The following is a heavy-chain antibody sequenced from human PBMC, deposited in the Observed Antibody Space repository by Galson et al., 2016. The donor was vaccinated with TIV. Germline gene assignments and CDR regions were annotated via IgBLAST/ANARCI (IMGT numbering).Heavy chain of an antibody. V-gene: IGHV1-18*04. Sequence: SVKVSCKASGYTLTNYGISWVRQAPGQGLEWMGWISTYNGDTNYAVKFQGRVTMTTDTSTSTAHMELRSLRSDDTAVYYCARYRGSFSMILVLHYYYGMEVWSQGTTVTVS. CDR2: ISTYNGDT. J-gene: IGHJ6*02. CDR3: ARYRGSFSMILVLHYYYGMEV. CDR1: GYTLTNYG. D-gene: IGHD3-22*01.